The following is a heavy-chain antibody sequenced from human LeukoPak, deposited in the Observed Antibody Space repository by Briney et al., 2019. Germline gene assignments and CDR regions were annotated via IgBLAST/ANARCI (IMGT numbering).Heavy chain of an antibody. CDR1: GGSISSGGYS. V-gene: IGHV4-30-2*01. CDR2: IYHSGST. D-gene: IGHD5-18*01. CDR3: ARGGYKDWFDP. Sequence: SETLSLTCTVSGGSISSGGYSWSWIRQPPGKGLEWIGYIYHSGSTYYNPSLKSRVTISVDTSKNQFSLKLSSVTAADTAVYYCARGGYKDWFDPWGQGTLVTVSS. J-gene: IGHJ5*02.